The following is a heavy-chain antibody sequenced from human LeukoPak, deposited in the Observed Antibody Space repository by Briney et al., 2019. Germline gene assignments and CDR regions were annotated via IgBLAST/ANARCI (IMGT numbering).Heavy chain of an antibody. CDR2: IIPIFGTA. Sequence: GASVKVSCKASGGTFSSYAISWVRQAPGQGLEWMGRIIPIFGTANYAQKFQGRVTITTDESTSTAYTELSSLRSEDTAVYYCARDWNYDSSGYYYDESAEYFQHWGQGTLVTVSS. J-gene: IGHJ1*01. CDR3: ARDWNYDSSGYYYDESAEYFQH. D-gene: IGHD3-22*01. V-gene: IGHV1-69*05. CDR1: GGTFSSYA.